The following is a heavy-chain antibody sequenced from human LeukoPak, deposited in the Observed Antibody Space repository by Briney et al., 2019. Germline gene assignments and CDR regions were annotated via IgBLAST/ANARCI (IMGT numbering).Heavy chain of an antibody. V-gene: IGHV3-15*01. CDR3: TTDPGYSSSWYVFDY. CDR1: GFTFSNAW. D-gene: IGHD6-13*01. J-gene: IGHJ4*02. CDR2: IKSKTDGGTT. Sequence: GGSLRLSCAASGFTFSNAWMSWVRQAPGKGLEWVGRIKSKTDGGTTDYAAPVKGRFTIPRDDSKNTLYLQMNSLKTEDTAVYYCTTDPGYSSSWYVFDYWGQGTLVTVSS.